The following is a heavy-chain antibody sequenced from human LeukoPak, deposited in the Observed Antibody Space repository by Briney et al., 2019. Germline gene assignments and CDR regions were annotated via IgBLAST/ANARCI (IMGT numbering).Heavy chain of an antibody. CDR3: ARRIPAAIISWFDP. CDR1: GGSFSGYY. J-gene: IGHJ5*02. D-gene: IGHD2-2*01. Sequence: SETLSLTCAVYGGSFSGYYWSWIRQPPGKGLEWIGEINHSGSTYYNPSLKSRVTISVDTSKNQFSLKLSSVTAADTAVYYCARRIPAAIISWFDPWGQGTLVTVSS. V-gene: IGHV4-34*01. CDR2: INHSGST.